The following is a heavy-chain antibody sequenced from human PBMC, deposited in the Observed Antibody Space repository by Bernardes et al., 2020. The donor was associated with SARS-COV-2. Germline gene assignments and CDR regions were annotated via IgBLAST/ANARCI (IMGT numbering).Heavy chain of an antibody. D-gene: IGHD2-2*02. J-gene: IGHJ4*02. CDR1: GFTFSSYW. Sequence: GGSLRLSCEASGFTFSSYWMHWVRQAPGKGLMWVSRINSDGIITHYAGSVKGRFTISRDNARDMLYLQMNSLRAEDTAVYYCARDEYPLPDYWGPGTLVTVSS. V-gene: IGHV3-74*01. CDR2: INSDGIIT. CDR3: ARDEYPLPDY.